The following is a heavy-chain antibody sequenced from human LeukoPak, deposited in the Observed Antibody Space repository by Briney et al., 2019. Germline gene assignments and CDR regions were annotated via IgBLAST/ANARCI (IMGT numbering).Heavy chain of an antibody. CDR2: ISYDGSNK. V-gene: IGHV3-30*18. Sequence: GGSLRLSCAASGFTFSSYGMHWVRQAPGKGLEWVAVISYDGSNKYYADSVKGRFTISRDNSKNTLYLQMNSLRAEDTAVYYCAKVAGSGYKAYFDYWGQGTLVTASS. CDR1: GFTFSSYG. J-gene: IGHJ4*02. CDR3: AKVAGSGYKAYFDY. D-gene: IGHD3-22*01.